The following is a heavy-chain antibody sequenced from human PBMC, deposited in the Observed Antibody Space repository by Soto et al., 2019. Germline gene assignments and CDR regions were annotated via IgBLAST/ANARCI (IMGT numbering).Heavy chain of an antibody. CDR3: ARIAMPARPRWYNWFDP. V-gene: IGHV1-8*02. CDR2: INPNSGET. CDR1: GYTFNDYE. D-gene: IGHD2-2*01. J-gene: IGHJ5*02. Sequence: QEQLVQSVAEVKKPGASVKVSCMTSGYTFNDYEINWVRHATGQGLEWIGWINPNSGETGYAQRFQGRVTMTTSSSLSTAYLELSSLTSDDTAVYYCARIAMPARPRWYNWFDPWGQGTLVTVSS.